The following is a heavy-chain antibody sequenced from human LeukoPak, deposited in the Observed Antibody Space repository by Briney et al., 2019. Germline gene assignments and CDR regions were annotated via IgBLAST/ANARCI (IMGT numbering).Heavy chain of an antibody. CDR1: TFTFSSYE. D-gene: IGHD6-13*01. V-gene: IGHV3-48*03. CDR3: ARTYSSSWYAYYYYGMDV. CDR2: ISSSGSTI. Sequence: GGSLRLSCAASTFTFSSYEMNWVRQAPGKGLEWVSYISSSGSTIYYADSVKGRFTISRDNAKNSLYLQMNSLRAEDTAVYYCARTYSSSWYAYYYYGMDVWGQGTTVTVSS. J-gene: IGHJ6*01.